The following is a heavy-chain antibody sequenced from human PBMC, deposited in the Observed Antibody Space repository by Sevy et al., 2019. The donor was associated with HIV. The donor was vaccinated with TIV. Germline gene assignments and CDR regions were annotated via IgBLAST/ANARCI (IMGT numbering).Heavy chain of an antibody. V-gene: IGHV3-11*06. J-gene: IGHJ3*01. CDR1: GFTFGDYY. CDR3: ARGAYDV. Sequence: GGFLRLSCVGSGFTFGDYYISWIRQAPGKGLECVAYISSRSSFTNYTDSVRGRFTISRDNAKNEVFLQMNSLRAEDTGVYYCARGAYDVWGQGTKVTVSS. CDR2: ISSRSSFT.